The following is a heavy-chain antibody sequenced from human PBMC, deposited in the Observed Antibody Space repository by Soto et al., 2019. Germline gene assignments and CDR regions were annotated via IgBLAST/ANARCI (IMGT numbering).Heavy chain of an antibody. J-gene: IGHJ4*02. Sequence: QVQLQQWGAGLLKPSETLSLTCAVYGGSFSGYYWSWIRQPPGKGLEWIGEINHSGSTNYNPSLKSRVTISVDTSKYQFSLKLSSVTAADTAVYYCARGRKREYYYDSSGYLFYWGQGTLVTVSS. CDR3: ARGRKREYYYDSSGYLFY. CDR1: GGSFSGYY. D-gene: IGHD3-22*01. CDR2: INHSGST. V-gene: IGHV4-34*01.